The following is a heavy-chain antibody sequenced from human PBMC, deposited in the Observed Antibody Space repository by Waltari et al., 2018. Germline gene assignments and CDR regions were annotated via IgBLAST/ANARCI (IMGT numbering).Heavy chain of an antibody. J-gene: IGHJ4*02. D-gene: IGHD2-21*02. V-gene: IGHV3-72*01. CDR3: ARDLDGDSNLDY. CDR1: GFPFSAPD. Sequence: ELQLVESGGGLVQPGGSLRLSCAASGFPFSAPDMDWVRQAPEKGLEWVGRSRNKAHSYTTEYAASVKGRFTISRDDSENSLYLQMNSLKTEDTAVYYCARDLDGDSNLDYWGQGTLVTVSS. CDR2: SRNKAHSYTT.